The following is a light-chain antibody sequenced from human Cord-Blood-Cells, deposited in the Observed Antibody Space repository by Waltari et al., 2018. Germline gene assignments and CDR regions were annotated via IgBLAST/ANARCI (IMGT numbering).Light chain of an antibody. CDR3: SSYTSSSTPVV. J-gene: IGLJ2*01. Sequence: QSALTQPASVSGSPGQSITISCTGTSSDVGGYNYVSWYQQHPGKAPKLMMYEVSTRPSGVSNRVSGSKSGNTASLTISGLQAEDEADYYCSSYTSSSTPVVFGGGTKLTVL. CDR2: EVS. V-gene: IGLV2-14*01. CDR1: SSDVGGYNY.